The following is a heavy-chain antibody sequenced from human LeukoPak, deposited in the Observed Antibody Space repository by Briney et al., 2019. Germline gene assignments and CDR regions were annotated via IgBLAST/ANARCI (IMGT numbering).Heavy chain of an antibody. D-gene: IGHD6-19*01. CDR3: AGGGQWLAFDS. Sequence: PSETLSLTCTVSGVSINTHYWSWIRQPPGKGLEWIGNFYYSGSTNYNPSLEGRVTISVDTSKNQFSLRVTSVTAADTAIYFCAGGGQWLAFDSWGRGAQVTVSS. J-gene: IGHJ4*02. CDR2: FYYSGST. CDR1: GVSINTHY. V-gene: IGHV4-59*11.